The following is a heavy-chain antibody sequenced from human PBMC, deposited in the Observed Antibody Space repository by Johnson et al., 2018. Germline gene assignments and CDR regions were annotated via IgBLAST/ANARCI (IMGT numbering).Heavy chain of an antibody. CDR1: GFTFSDYY. CDR2: KSYDGSNK. CDR3: AKDPGGYSSSSEYFQH. Sequence: VQLLESGGGLVQPGGSLRLSCAASGFTFSDYYMSWIRQAPGKGLEWVAVKSYDGSNKYYADSVKGRFTISRENSKNTLDLQMNSRRAEDTAVFYCAKDPGGYSSSSEYFQHWGQGTLVTVSS. J-gene: IGHJ1*01. D-gene: IGHD6-13*01. V-gene: IGHV3-30*18.